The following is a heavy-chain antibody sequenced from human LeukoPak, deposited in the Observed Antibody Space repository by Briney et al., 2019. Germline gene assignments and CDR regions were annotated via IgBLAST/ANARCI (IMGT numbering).Heavy chain of an antibody. V-gene: IGHV4-39*01. CDR2: IYYSGST. D-gene: IGHD5-12*01. Sequence: SETPSLTCTVSGGSISSSSYFWGWIRQPPGKGLDWIGSIYYSGSTYYNPSLESRVTISVDTSKNQFSLKLNSVTAADTAVYYCARHGGLKYGGYEKRFDYWGQGTLVTVSS. J-gene: IGHJ4*02. CDR3: ARHGGLKYGGYEKRFDY. CDR1: GGSISSSSYF.